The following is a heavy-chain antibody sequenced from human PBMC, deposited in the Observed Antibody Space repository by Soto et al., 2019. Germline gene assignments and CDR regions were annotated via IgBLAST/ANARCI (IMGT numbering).Heavy chain of an antibody. Sequence: GSLRLSCAASGFTFSNYAMNWVRQAPGKGLEWVSAISGHGGSTHYADSVKGRFTISRDDSKSTLYLQMSSLRAEDTAVYYCAKEQLGPENWFDPWGQGTLVTVSS. CDR1: GFTFSNYA. CDR3: AKEQLGPENWFDP. D-gene: IGHD3-16*01. J-gene: IGHJ5*02. V-gene: IGHV3-23*01. CDR2: ISGHGGST.